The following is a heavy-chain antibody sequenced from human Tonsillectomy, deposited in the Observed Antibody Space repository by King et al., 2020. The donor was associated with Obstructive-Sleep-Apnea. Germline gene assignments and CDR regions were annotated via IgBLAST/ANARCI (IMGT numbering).Heavy chain of an antibody. CDR1: GFAFSSKP. D-gene: IGHD3-22*01. Sequence: QLVQSGGGLIHPGGSLRLFCAASGFAFSSKPMHWVRQAPGKGREWGAVIDPSGGSALYGDSGAGRVYTSRDNSKNTLLLHMTSLRVEDTAVYFCAKEGQLGYYESWGQGTLVTVSS. CDR2: IDPSGGSA. V-gene: IGHV3-23*04. CDR3: AKEGQLGYYES. J-gene: IGHJ4*02.